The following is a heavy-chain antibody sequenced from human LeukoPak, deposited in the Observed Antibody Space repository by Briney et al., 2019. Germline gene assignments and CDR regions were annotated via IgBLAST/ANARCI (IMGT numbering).Heavy chain of an antibody. V-gene: IGHV3-30*02. J-gene: IGHJ4*02. CDR3: ARGGYFDWLLFPFDY. Sequence: GGSLRLSCAASGFTFSSYGMHWVRQAPGKGLEWAAFIRYDGSNEYYVDSVKGRFTISRDNSKNTLYLQMNSLRAEDTAVYYCARGGYFDWLLFPFDYWGQGTLVTVSS. CDR1: GFTFSSYG. D-gene: IGHD3-9*01. CDR2: IRYDGSNE.